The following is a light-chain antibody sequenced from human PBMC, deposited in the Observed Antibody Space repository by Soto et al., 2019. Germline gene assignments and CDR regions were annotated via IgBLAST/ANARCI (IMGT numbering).Light chain of an antibody. Sequence: EIVLTQSPGTLSLSPGERATLSCRASQSVSSSYLAWDQQKPGQAPRLLIYVASSRAPGIPDRFSGSGSGTDFTLTISRLVPEDFAVYYCEHYGSSPWTFGQGTKVVIK. J-gene: IGKJ1*01. CDR1: QSVSSSY. CDR2: VAS. V-gene: IGKV3-20*01. CDR3: EHYGSSPWT.